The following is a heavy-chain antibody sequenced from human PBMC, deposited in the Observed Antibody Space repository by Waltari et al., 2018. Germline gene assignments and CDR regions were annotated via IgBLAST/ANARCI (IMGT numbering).Heavy chain of an antibody. J-gene: IGHJ6*02. CDR1: GGSISSSSYY. V-gene: IGHV4-39*07. CDR3: ARGNSAMVGMDV. CDR2: IYYSGST. Sequence: QLQLQESGPGLVKPSETLSLTCTVSGGSISSSSYYWGWTRQPPGKGLEWIGSIYYSGSTYYNPPLKSRVTISVDTSKNQFSLKLSAVTAADTAVYYCARGNSAMVGMDVWGQGTTVTVSS. D-gene: IGHD1-7*01.